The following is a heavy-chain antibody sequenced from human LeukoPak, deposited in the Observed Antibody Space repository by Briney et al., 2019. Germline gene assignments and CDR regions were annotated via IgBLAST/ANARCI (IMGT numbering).Heavy chain of an antibody. V-gene: IGHV1-18*01. CDR3: ARDTESPLGYCTNGVCLGDY. CDR2: ISAYNGNT. CDR1: GYTFTSYG. Sequence: ASVKVSCKASGYTFTSYGISWVRQAPGQALEGMGWISAYNGNTNYAQKLQGRVTMTTDTSTSTAYMELRSLRSDDTAVYYCARDTESPLGYCTNGVCLGDYWGQGTLVTVSS. J-gene: IGHJ4*02. D-gene: IGHD2-8*01.